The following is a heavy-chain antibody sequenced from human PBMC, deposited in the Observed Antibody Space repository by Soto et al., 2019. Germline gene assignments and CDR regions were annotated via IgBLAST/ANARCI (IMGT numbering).Heavy chain of an antibody. D-gene: IGHD1-26*01. J-gene: IGHJ6*03. CDR2: ISTSGIST. CDR3: ANLAKNYYHYMEV. V-gene: IGHV3-11*01. CDR1: GVSFSDYY. Sequence: QVQLVESGGGLVKPGGSLRLSCAASGVSFSDYYMSWIRQAPGKGLEWVSLISTSGISTDYADSVKGRFTISRDNAKNSLSLQMNSLRAADTAVYYCANLAKNYYHYMEVWGKGTTVTVSS.